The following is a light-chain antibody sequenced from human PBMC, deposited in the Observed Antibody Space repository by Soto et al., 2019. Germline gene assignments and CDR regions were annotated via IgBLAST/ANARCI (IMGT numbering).Light chain of an antibody. J-gene: IGLJ2*01. CDR1: SSNIGNDY. V-gene: IGLV1-51*01. CDR2: DND. CDR3: ATWDRSLWVGV. Sequence: QSVLTQPPSVSAAPGQKVTISCSGSSSNIGNDYVFWYQQLPGTAPKLLIYDNDKRPSGIPDRCSGSKSGTSATLGITGLQTGDEADYYCATWDRSLWVGVFGGGTKLTVL.